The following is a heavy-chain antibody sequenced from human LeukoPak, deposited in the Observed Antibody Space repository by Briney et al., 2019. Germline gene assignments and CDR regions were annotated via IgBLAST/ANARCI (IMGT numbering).Heavy chain of an antibody. CDR2: ISYDGSIK. D-gene: IGHD5-24*01. Sequence: GGSLRLSCAASGFTFSTYAMHWVRQAPGRGLEWVTVISYDGSIKYYSDSVKGRFTISRDNSKNTVYLQMHSLRDEDTAVYYCAKGGEMATVEESDYWGQGTLVTVSS. V-gene: IGHV3-30*18. J-gene: IGHJ4*02. CDR3: AKGGEMATVEESDY. CDR1: GFTFSTYA.